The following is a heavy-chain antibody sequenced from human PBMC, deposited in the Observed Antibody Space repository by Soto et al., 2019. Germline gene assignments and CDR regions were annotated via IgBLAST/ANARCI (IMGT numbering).Heavy chain of an antibody. CDR1: GFTFSDYA. Sequence: EVQVLESGGGLAQPGGSLRLSCVASGFTFSDYAMAWVRQSPGKGLEWVSSISGSGGSTYYADSVKRRFTISRDNSKNTVFLQMNSLRAEDTAVYYCAKDHGMDVWGQGATVTVSS. CDR2: ISGSGGST. CDR3: AKDHGMDV. V-gene: IGHV3-23*01. J-gene: IGHJ6*02.